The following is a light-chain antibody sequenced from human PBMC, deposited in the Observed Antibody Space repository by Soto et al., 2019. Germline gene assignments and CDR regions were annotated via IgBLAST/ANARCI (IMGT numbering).Light chain of an antibody. CDR1: QSVTNSE. CDR3: QHYNNWLGT. CDR2: AAS. V-gene: IGKV3-20*01. Sequence: FVLTQSPGNLSLSPGERVTLSCKVSQSVTNSELAWYQQKPGQAPRLLIYAASSRATGIPDRFSGSGSGTEFTLTISSLQSEDFAVYYCQHYNNWLGTFGGGTKVDIK. J-gene: IGKJ4*01.